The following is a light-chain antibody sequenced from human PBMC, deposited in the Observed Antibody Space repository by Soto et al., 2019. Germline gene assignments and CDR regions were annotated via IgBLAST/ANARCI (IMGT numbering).Light chain of an antibody. CDR1: QSGSSNY. Sequence: EIVLTQSPGTLSLSPGERGTLSCRASQSGSSNYLAWYQQKPGQTPRLLIYSAFSRATGIPDWFSGSGSGTDFTLTISRLEPEDFAVYYCQYYGSSPWTFGQGTKVEIK. CDR2: SAF. V-gene: IGKV3-20*01. CDR3: QYYGSSPWT. J-gene: IGKJ1*01.